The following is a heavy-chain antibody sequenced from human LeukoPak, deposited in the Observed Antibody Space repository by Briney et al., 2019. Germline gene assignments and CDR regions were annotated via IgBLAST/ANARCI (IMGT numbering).Heavy chain of an antibody. J-gene: IGHJ5*02. V-gene: IGHV4-30-4*01. Sequence: SETLSLTCNVSGGSISSGDYYRSWIRQPPGKGLEWIGYIYYSGSTYYNPSLKSRVTTSIDTSKNQFSLKMSSVTAADTAVYYCVREVKGYGSSWYQNWFDPWSQGTLVTVSS. CDR3: VREVKGYGSSWYQNWFDP. CDR2: IYYSGST. D-gene: IGHD6-13*01. CDR1: GGSISSGDYY.